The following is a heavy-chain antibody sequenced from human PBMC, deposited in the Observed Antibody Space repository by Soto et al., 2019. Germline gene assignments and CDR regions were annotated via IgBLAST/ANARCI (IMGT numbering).Heavy chain of an antibody. CDR1: GGTFGSYA. D-gene: IGHD2-2*01. CDR3: ARSQGSSTSLEIYYYYYGMDV. J-gene: IGHJ6*02. CDR2: IIPIPGTA. Sequence: QVQLVQSGAEVKKPGSSVKVSCKASGGTFGSYAISWVRQAPGQGLEWMGGIIPIPGTANYAQKFQGRVTIAADESTSTAYMELSSLRSEDPAVYYCARSQGSSTSLEIYYYYYGMDVWGQGTTVTVSS. V-gene: IGHV1-69*01.